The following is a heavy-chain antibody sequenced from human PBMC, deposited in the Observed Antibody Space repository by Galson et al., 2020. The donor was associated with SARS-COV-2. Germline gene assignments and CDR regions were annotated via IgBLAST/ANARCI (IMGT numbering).Heavy chain of an antibody. V-gene: IGHV3-74*01. D-gene: IGHD2-15*01. CDR1: GFSFSTYW. CDR3: VRDVSWSLDC. CDR2: INGDGGYT. Sequence: GGPLRLSCPAPGFSFSTYWMHWVRQAPGKGLVSVSRINGDGGYTNYADPVKGRFTIPRDNSKNLLYLQINSRRAEDTAVYYCVRDVSWSLDCWGQGVLVTVCS. J-gene: IGHJ4*02.